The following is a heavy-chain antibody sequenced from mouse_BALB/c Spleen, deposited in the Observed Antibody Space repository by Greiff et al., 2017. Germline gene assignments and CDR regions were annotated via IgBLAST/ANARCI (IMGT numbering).Heavy chain of an antibody. Sequence: VQLQQSGAELAKPGASVKMSCKASGYTFTSYWMHWVKQRPGQGLEWIGYINPSTGYTEYNQKFKDKATLTADKSSSTAYMQLSSLTSEDSAVYYCARGGNYRYGWFAYWGEGTLVTVSA. CDR3: ARGGNYRYGWFAY. J-gene: IGHJ3*01. V-gene: IGHV1-7*01. D-gene: IGHD2-14*01. CDR1: GYTFTSYW. CDR2: INPSTGYT.